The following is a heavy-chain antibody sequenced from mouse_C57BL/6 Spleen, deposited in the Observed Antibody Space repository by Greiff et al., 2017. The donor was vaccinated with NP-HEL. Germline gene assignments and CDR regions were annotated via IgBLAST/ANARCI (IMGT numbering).Heavy chain of an antibody. CDR1: GYTFTSYW. Sequence: VQLQQPGAELVKPGASVKMSCKASGYTFTSYWITWVKQRPGQGLAWIGDIYPGSGSTNYNEKFKSKATLTVDTSSSTAYMQLRSLTSEDSAVYYCARSNDYDGAWFAYWGQGTLVTVSA. D-gene: IGHD2-4*01. V-gene: IGHV1-55*01. CDR2: IYPGSGST. CDR3: ARSNDYDGAWFAY. J-gene: IGHJ3*01.